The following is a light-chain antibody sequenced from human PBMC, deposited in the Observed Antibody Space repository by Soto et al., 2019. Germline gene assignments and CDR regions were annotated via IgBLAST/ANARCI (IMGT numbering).Light chain of an antibody. CDR2: DAS. CDR1: QSVSSY. CDR3: QQRSNWPPSIT. Sequence: EIVLTQSPATLSLSPGERATIYCRASQSVSSYLAWYQQKPGQAPRLLIYDASNRATGIPARFSGGGSGTDFTLTISSLEPEDFAVYYCQQRSNWPPSITFGQGTRLEIK. V-gene: IGKV3-11*01. J-gene: IGKJ5*01.